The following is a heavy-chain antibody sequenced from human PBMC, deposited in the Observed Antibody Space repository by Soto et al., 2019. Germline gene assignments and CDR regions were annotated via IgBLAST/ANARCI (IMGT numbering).Heavy chain of an antibody. CDR1: GFSLSTSGVG. D-gene: IGHD6-6*01. J-gene: IGHJ4*02. Sequence: QITLKESGPPLVKPTQTLTLTCTFSGFSLSTSGVGVGWIRQPPGKALEWLALIYWDDDKRYSPSLKSRLTITKDTSKNQVVLTMTNMDPVDTATYYCAHGWQLGDGFDYWGQGTLVTVSS. CDR2: IYWDDDK. CDR3: AHGWQLGDGFDY. V-gene: IGHV2-5*02.